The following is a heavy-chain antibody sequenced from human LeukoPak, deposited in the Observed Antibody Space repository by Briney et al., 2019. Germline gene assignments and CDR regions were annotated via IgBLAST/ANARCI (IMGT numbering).Heavy chain of an antibody. CDR3: ATRTHYYESAWD. CDR2: FDPEDGET. V-gene: IGHV1-24*01. D-gene: IGHD3-22*01. J-gene: IGHJ4*02. CDR1: GYTLTELS. Sequence: ASVKVSCKVSGYTLTELSVYWVRQAPGKGLEWMGGFDPEDGETIYAQKFQGRVTMTEDTSTDTAYMELSSLRSEDTAVYYCATRTHYYESAWDWGQGTLVTVSS.